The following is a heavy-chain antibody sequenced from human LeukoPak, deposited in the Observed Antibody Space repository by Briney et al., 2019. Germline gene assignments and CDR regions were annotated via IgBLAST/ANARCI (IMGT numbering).Heavy chain of an antibody. CDR3: AKDSSSRYYYYYYGMDV. CDR2: ISWDGGST. Sequence: AGGSLRLSCVASGFPFSSYWMTWVRQAPGKGLEWVSLISWDGGSTYYADSVKGRFTISRDNSKNSLYLQMNSLRTEDTALYYCAKDSSSRYYYYYYGMDVWGQGTTVTVSS. V-gene: IGHV3-43*01. J-gene: IGHJ6*02. D-gene: IGHD6-13*01. CDR1: GFPFSSYW.